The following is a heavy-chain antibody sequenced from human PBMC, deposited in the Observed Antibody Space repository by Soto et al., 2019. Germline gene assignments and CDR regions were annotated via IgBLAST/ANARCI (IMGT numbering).Heavy chain of an antibody. V-gene: IGHV3-23*01. J-gene: IGHJ4*02. Sequence: EVQLSESGGGLVQPGGSLRLSCAASGFTFSNYAMAWVRQTPGEGLQWVSTIRTDSSATHYADSVKGRFTISRDNSKGTLYLQMDTLRAEDTGLYYCTRDVGGYNAMFDYWGQGTVVTVSS. CDR3: TRDVGGYNAMFDY. CDR2: IRTDSSAT. CDR1: GFTFSNYA. D-gene: IGHD5-12*01.